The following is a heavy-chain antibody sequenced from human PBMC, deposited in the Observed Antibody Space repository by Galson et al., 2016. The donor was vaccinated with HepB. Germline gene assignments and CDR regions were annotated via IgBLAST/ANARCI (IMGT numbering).Heavy chain of an antibody. V-gene: IGHV1-3*01. Sequence: SVKVSCKASGYTFSSSAMHWVRQAPGQRLEWMGWINAGNGHTKYSQKFQGRVTITRDTSANTAYIELSSLRSEDTAVYYCGGAYSYGPEYFHHWGQGTLVTVSA. CDR2: INAGNGHT. CDR3: GGAYSYGPEYFHH. D-gene: IGHD5-18*01. CDR1: GYTFSSSA. J-gene: IGHJ1*01.